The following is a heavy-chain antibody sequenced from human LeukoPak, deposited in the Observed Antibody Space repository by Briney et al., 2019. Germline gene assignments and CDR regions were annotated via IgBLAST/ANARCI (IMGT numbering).Heavy chain of an antibody. Sequence: PGGSLRLSCAASGFTFSSYWMSWVRQAPGKGLEWVANIKQDGSEKYYVDSVKGRFTISRDNAKNSLYLQMNSLRAEDTAVYYCARVYYGSPYRGYGSGRRRDYWGQGTLVTVSS. CDR1: GFTFSSYW. D-gene: IGHD3-10*01. CDR3: ARVYYGSPYRGYGSGRRRDY. CDR2: IKQDGSEK. J-gene: IGHJ4*02. V-gene: IGHV3-7*01.